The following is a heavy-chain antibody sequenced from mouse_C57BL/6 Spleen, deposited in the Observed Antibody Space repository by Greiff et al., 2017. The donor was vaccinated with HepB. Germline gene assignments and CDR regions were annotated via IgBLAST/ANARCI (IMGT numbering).Heavy chain of an antibody. J-gene: IGHJ1*03. D-gene: IGHD1-1*01. CDR2: IYPGDGDT. V-gene: IGHV1-82*01. Sequence: VQVVESGPELVKPGASVKISCKASGYAFSSSWMNWVKQRPGKGLEWIGRIYPGDGDTNYNGKFKGKATLTADKSSSTAYMQLSSLTSEDSAVYFCAYYYGSSYGYFDVWGTGTTVTVSS. CDR1: GYAFSSSW. CDR3: AYYYGSSYGYFDV.